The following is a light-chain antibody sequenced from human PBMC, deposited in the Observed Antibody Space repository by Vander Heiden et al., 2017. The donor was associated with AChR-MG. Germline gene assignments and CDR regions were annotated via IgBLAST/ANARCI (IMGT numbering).Light chain of an antibody. J-gene: IGKJ1*01. CDR2: ASS. CDR3: QQGNSFPQT. Sequence: DIQMTQSPSSVSASVGDRVTITCRASQGIASWLAWYQQKAGKGPKLLIYASSTLQTGVPSRFSGSGFGTNFTLTISSLQPEDFAIYYCQQGNSFPQTFGQGTKVDIK. CDR1: QGIASW. V-gene: IGKV1-12*01.